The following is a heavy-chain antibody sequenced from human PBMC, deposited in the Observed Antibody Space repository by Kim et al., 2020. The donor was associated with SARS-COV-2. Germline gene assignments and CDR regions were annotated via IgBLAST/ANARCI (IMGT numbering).Heavy chain of an antibody. J-gene: IGHJ3*02. CDR1: GASITSANYF. CDR3: AREGDGAGAADAFDI. D-gene: IGHD2-21*01. CDR2: MYYSGTT. Sequence: SETLSLTCTVSGASITSANYFWGWIRQQPGKGLEWIGYMYYSGTTYYNPSLKSRVTISRDTSTNTFSLRLTSVTAADTAVYYCAREGDGAGAADAFDIW. V-gene: IGHV4-31*03.